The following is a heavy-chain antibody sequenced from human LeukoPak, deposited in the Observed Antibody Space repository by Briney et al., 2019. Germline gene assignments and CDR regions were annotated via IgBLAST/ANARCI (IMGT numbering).Heavy chain of an antibody. Sequence: ASVKVSCKASGYTFTSYGISWVRQAPGQGLEWMGWISAYNGNTNYAQKLQGRVTMTTDTSTSTAYMELSSLRSEDTAVYYCVSFSSGYFSDYWGQGTLVTVSS. D-gene: IGHD3-22*01. CDR2: ISAYNGNT. CDR1: GYTFTSYG. CDR3: VSFSSGYFSDY. J-gene: IGHJ4*02. V-gene: IGHV1-18*01.